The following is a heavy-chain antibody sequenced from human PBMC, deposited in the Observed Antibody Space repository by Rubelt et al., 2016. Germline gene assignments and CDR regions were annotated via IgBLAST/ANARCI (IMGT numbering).Heavy chain of an antibody. J-gene: IGHJ4*02. CDR1: GGSLRGSSYY. CDR3: ARHPSTARLFDY. CDR2: IYYSATT. D-gene: IGHD6-6*01. Sequence: QVQLQESGPGLVKPSETLSLICNVSGGSLRGSSYYWSWIRQHPGKGLEWIGYIYYSATTYYNPSLKSRVTISVDTSKNQFFLKWTSVGAADTAVYYCARHPSTARLFDYWGQGTVVTVSS. V-gene: IGHV4-39*01.